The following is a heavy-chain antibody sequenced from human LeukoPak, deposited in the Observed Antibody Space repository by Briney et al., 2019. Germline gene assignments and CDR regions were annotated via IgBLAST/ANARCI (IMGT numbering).Heavy chain of an antibody. CDR2: INHSGGT. Sequence: SETLSLTCAVYGGSFSGYYWTWLRQPPGKGLEWIGEINHSGGTNYNPSLKSRVTISVDTSKNQFSLKLSSVTAADTAVYYCAKVLRGHYYYYYGMDVWGQGTTVTISS. CDR3: AKVLRGHYYYYYGMDV. V-gene: IGHV4-34*01. D-gene: IGHD2-15*01. CDR1: GGSFSGYY. J-gene: IGHJ6*02.